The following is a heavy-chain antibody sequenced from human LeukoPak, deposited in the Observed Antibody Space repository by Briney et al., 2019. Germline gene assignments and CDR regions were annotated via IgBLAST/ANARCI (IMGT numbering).Heavy chain of an antibody. CDR3: ARPSYDSSDYEYFQH. J-gene: IGHJ1*01. CDR1: SYTFTSHG. D-gene: IGHD3-22*01. V-gene: IGHV1-2*02. CDR2: MNPNSGYK. Sequence: ASVKVSCMASSYTFTSHGISWVRQAAGQGLEWMGWMNPNSGYKNYAQKFQGRLITIRDTSISTDYMELSRLRSDDTAVYYCARPSYDSSDYEYFQHWGQGTLVTVSS.